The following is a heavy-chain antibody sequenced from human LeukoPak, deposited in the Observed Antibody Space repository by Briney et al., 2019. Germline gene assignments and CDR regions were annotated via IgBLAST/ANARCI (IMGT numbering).Heavy chain of an antibody. J-gene: IGHJ4*02. CDR2: IYTSGST. Sequence: PSETLSLTCTVSGGSISSYYWSWIRQPAGKGLEWIGRIYTSGSTNYNPSLKSRVTMSVDTSKNQFSLKLSSVTAADTAVYYCARDAYYYDSSGYSTVDYWGQGTLVTVSS. CDR1: GGSISSYY. D-gene: IGHD3-22*01. CDR3: ARDAYYYDSSGYSTVDY. V-gene: IGHV4-4*07.